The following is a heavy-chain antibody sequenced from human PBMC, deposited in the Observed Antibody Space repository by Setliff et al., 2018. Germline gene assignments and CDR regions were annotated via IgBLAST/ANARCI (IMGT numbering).Heavy chain of an antibody. CDR2: IIPIYGTA. D-gene: IGHD3-22*01. J-gene: IGHJ5*02. Sequence: SVKVSCKASGDTFSSYAFSWVRQAPGQGLEWVGGIIPIYGTAKYAQKFQGRVTITGDESTSTAYMELSSLRSDDTAVYYCARAYYGSSGFSWFDPWGKGTLVTVSS. V-gene: IGHV1-69*13. CDR1: GDTFSSYA. CDR3: ARAYYGSSGFSWFDP.